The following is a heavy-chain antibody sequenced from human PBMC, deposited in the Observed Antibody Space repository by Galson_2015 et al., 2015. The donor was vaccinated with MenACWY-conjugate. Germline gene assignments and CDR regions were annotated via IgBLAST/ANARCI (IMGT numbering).Heavy chain of an antibody. V-gene: IGHV3-7*03. D-gene: IGHD5-24*01. CDR1: GFTFSSNW. CDR3: ARLPAGSEIRYFYGMDV. Sequence: SLRLSCAASGFTFSSNWMSWVRQAPGKGLEWVANINQDGSEKYYVDSMKGRFTISRDDAKNSLYLQMNSLRAEGTAVYYCARLPAGSEIRYFYGMDVWGQGTTVTVSS. J-gene: IGHJ6*02. CDR2: INQDGSEK.